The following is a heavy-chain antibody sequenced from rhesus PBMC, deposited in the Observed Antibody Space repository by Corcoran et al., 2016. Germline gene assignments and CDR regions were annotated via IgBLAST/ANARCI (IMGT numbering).Heavy chain of an antibody. J-gene: IGHJ6*01. CDR1: GGSISSND. CDR3: ARVARYSTLLDS. D-gene: IGHD4-23*01. Sequence: QVQLQESGPGLVKPSETLSLTCAVSGGSISSNDWSWIRQPPGKGLEWIGYIYCSSGITYYNPSLKCRVTISTDTSRNQFSLKLGFVTAADTAVYYCARVARYSTLLDSWGQGVVVTVSS. V-gene: IGHV4-160*01. CDR2: IYCSSGIT.